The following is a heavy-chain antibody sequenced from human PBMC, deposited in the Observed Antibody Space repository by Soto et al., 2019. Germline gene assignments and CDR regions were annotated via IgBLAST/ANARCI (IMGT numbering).Heavy chain of an antibody. V-gene: IGHV3-33*01. CDR2: IWCDGSKE. CDR3: ARDSWTYCGGDCSAYCDF. J-gene: IGHJ4*02. Sequence: QVQLVESGGGVVQPGRSLRLSCAASGFTFSRYGMHWVRQAPGKGLEWVAVIWCDGSKESYADSVKGRFTISRDSSKNMRYLKMSSLRAEDTAVYYCARDSWTYCGGDCSAYCDFWGQGALVAVSS. CDR1: GFTFSRYG. D-gene: IGHD2-21*02.